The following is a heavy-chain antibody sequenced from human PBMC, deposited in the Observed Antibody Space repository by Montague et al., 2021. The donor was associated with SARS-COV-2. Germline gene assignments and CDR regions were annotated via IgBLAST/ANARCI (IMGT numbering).Heavy chain of an antibody. V-gene: IGHV2-5*02. CDR3: VHYASGSYYFHY. CDR2: IYWGDEK. Sequence: PALVKPTQTLTLTCTFSGFSITTSTMGVGWIRQPPGKALEWLAPIYWGDEKRFSPSLKSRLTITKDTFKDQVVLRMTNMDPVDTATYYRVHYASGSYYFHYWGQGTLVTVSS. CDR1: GFSITTSTMG. J-gene: IGHJ4*02. D-gene: IGHD3-10*01.